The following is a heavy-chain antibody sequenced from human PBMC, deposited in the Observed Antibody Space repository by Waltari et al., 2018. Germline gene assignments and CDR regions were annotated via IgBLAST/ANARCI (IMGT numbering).Heavy chain of an antibody. V-gene: IGHV3-30-3*01. CDR1: GFTFSSYA. D-gene: IGHD2-15*01. CDR2: ISYDGSNK. J-gene: IGHJ4*02. Sequence: QVQLVESGGGVVQPGRSLRLSCAASGFTFSSYAMHWVRQASGKGLEWVAVISYDGSNKYYADSVKGRFTISRDNSKNTLYLQMNSLRAEDTAVYYCARDLSATPDYWGQGTLVTVSS. CDR3: ARDLSATPDY.